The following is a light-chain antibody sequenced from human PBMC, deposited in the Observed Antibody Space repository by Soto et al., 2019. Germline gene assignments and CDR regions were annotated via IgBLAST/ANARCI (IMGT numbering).Light chain of an antibody. Sequence: QPVLTQSPSASASLGASVKLTCTLSSGHSDYGIAWHQQQPDKGPRYLMKLNRDGSPNKGDGIPDRFSGSSSGAERYLIXXXXXXXXEADYYCQTWDTVVVFGGGTKLTVL. CDR3: QTWDTVVV. CDR1: SGHSDYG. J-gene: IGLJ2*01. CDR2: LNRDGSP. V-gene: IGLV4-69*01.